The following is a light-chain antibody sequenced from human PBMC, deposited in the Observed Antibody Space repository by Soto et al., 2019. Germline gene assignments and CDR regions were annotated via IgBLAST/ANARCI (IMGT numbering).Light chain of an antibody. CDR2: EVT. Sequence: QSALTQPASVSGSPGQSITISCTGTSSDIGSYKLVSWYQQHPGKAPKLLIYEVTYRPSGVSNRFSGSKSGNTASLTISGLQAEDEADYYCQTWGTGIQIFGTGTKLTVL. V-gene: IGLV2-14*02. J-gene: IGLJ1*01. CDR3: QTWGTGIQI. CDR1: SSDIGSYKL.